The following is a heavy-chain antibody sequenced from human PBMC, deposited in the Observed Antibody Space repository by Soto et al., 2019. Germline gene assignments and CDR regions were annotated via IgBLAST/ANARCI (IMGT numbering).Heavy chain of an antibody. CDR3: ATWHLQEHAYGI. Sequence: GGSLRLSCAASGFTFSSYAMSWVRQAPGKGLEWVSAISGSGGSTYYADSVKGRFTISRDNSRTTVYLQMNSLRPDDTAVYSCATWHLQEHAYGIWGQGTMVTVSS. CDR1: GFTFSSYA. J-gene: IGHJ3*02. V-gene: IGHV3-23*01. CDR2: ISGSGGST. D-gene: IGHD1-1*01.